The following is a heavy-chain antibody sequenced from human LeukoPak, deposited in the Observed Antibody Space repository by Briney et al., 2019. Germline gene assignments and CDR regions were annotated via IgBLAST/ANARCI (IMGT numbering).Heavy chain of an antibody. V-gene: IGHV4-39*07. CDR2: IYYSGST. CDR3: ARTNYDILTGYYATYYFDY. CDR1: GGSISSSSYY. J-gene: IGHJ4*02. D-gene: IGHD3-9*01. Sequence: SETLSLTCTVSGGSISSSSYYWGWIRQPPGKGLEWIGSIYYSGSTYYNPSLKSRVTISVDTSKNQFSLKLSSVTAADTAVYYCARTNYDILTGYYATYYFDYWGQGTLVTVSS.